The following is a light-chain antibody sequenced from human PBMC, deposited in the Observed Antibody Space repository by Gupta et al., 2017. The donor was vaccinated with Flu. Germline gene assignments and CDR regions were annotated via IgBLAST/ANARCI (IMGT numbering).Light chain of an antibody. V-gene: IGLV2-18*02. CDR3: NSDTSSDTYV. Sequence: QSALTQPPSVSGSPGPSVTISCTGTSSDIGTYNRVSWYQQPPATAPKLIIYEVSNRPAGVPGRFSESKAGNTASLTISGREGEDEADYYCNSDTSSDTYVFGTGTKVTVL. J-gene: IGLJ1*01. CDR1: SSDIGTYNR. CDR2: EVS.